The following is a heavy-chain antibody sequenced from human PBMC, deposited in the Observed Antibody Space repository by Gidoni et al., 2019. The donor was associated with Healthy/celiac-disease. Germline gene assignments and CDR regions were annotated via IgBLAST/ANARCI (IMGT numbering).Heavy chain of an antibody. CDR2: IKSKTDGGTT. Sequence: EVQLVESGGGLVKPGGSLRLSCAASGFTFSNAWMNWVRQAPGKGLEWVGRIKSKTDGGTTDYAAPVKGRFTISRDDSKNTLYLQMNSLKTEDTAVYYCTTDNYDSSGQEAPIAFDIWGQGTMVTVSS. CDR3: TTDNYDSSGQEAPIAFDI. D-gene: IGHD3-22*01. CDR1: GFTFSNAW. J-gene: IGHJ3*02. V-gene: IGHV3-15*07.